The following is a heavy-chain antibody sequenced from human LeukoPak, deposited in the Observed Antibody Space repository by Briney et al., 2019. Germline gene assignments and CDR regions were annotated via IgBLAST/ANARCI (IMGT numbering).Heavy chain of an antibody. CDR1: GGSISRYY. CDR2: IYYSGST. V-gene: IGHV4-59*01. Sequence: SETLSLTCTISGGSISRYYWSWIRQPPGKGLEWIGYIYYSGSTNYNPSLKSRVTISVDTSKNQFSLKLSSVTAADTAVYYCARYLFAYYDSSGNYFDYWGQGTLVTVSS. J-gene: IGHJ4*02. CDR3: ARYLFAYYDSSGNYFDY. D-gene: IGHD3-22*01.